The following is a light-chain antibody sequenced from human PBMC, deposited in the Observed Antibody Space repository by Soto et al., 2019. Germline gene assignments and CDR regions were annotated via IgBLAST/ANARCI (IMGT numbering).Light chain of an antibody. J-gene: IGLJ3*02. CDR1: SSDVGSYKL. CDR2: EVS. Sequence: QSALSQPSSGAGAPGQANPLSCTGTSSDVGSYKLFSLYQQHPGKAPKLLIYEVSKRPSWGSNRFSGSKYGNTASLAISWRQQDDEADDYCCSYSGSSTRWVFGGGTKLTVL. CDR3: CSYSGSSTRWV. V-gene: IGLV2-23*02.